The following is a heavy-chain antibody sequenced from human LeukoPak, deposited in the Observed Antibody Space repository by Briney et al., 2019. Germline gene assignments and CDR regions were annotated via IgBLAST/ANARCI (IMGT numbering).Heavy chain of an antibody. CDR2: ISSSSSYI. V-gene: IGHV3-21*01. CDR3: ARATYSSSWYLVNY. CDR1: GFTFSSYS. D-gene: IGHD6-13*01. Sequence: PGGSLRLSCAASGFTFSSYSMNWVRQAPGKGLEWVSSISSSSSYIYYADSVKGRFTISRDNSKNTLYLQMNSLRAEDTAVYYCARATYSSSWYLVNYWGQGTLVTVSS. J-gene: IGHJ4*02.